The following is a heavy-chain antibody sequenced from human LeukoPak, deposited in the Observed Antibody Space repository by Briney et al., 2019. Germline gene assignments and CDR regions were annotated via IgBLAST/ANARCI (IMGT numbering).Heavy chain of an antibody. V-gene: IGHV3-30*02. J-gene: IGHJ4*02. CDR3: AKRGGSYIGYFDY. CDR2: IRYDGSIE. Sequence: GGSLRLSCAASGFTFNNYGMHWVRQAPGKGLDWVAFIRYDGSIEYYADSVKGRFTVSRDNSKNTLYLQMNSLRPEDTAVYYCAKRGGSYIGYFDYWGQGTLVTVSS. D-gene: IGHD1-26*01. CDR1: GFTFNNYG.